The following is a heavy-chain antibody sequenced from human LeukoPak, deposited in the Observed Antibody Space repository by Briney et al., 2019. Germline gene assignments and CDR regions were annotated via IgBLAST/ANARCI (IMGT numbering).Heavy chain of an antibody. CDR2: IKQDGSEK. CDR3: ARAHYDFWSGYYEEYYYYYYYMDV. D-gene: IGHD3-3*01. CDR1: GFTFSSYW. J-gene: IGHJ6*03. Sequence: GGSLRLSCAAPGFTFSSYWMSWVRQAPGKGLEWVANIKQDGSEKYYVDSVKGRFTISRDNAKNSLYLQMNSLRAEDTGVYYCARAHYDFWSGYYEEYYYYYYYMDVWGKGTTVTVSS. V-gene: IGHV3-7*01.